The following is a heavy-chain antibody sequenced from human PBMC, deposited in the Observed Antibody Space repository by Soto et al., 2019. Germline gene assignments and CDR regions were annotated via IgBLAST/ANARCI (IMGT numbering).Heavy chain of an antibody. D-gene: IGHD3-22*01. Sequence: WGSLRLSCAASGFTFISYAIHLFRHSPCKWLEWVAVISYDGSNKYYADSVKGRFTISRDNSKNTLYLQMNSLRAEDTAVYYCARVKVITIDYWGQGTLVTVSS. CDR2: ISYDGSNK. V-gene: IGHV3-30-3*01. CDR3: ARVKVITIDY. J-gene: IGHJ4*02. CDR1: GFTFISYA.